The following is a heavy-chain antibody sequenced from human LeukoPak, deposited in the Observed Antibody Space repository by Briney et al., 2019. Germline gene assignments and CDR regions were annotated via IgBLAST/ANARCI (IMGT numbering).Heavy chain of an antibody. CDR3: AKDDSGWYEGPMGR. Sequence: PGRSLRLSCAASGFTFDDYAMHWVRQAPGKGLEWVSGISWNSGSIGYADSVKGRFTISRGNAKNSLYLQMISLRAEDTALYYCAKDDSGWYEGPMGRWGQGTLVTVSS. V-gene: IGHV3-9*01. CDR2: ISWNSGSI. CDR1: GFTFDDYA. D-gene: IGHD6-13*01. J-gene: IGHJ4*02.